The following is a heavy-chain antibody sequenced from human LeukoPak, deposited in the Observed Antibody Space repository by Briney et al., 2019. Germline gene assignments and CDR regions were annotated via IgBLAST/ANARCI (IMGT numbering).Heavy chain of an antibody. V-gene: IGHV4-31*03. Sequence: TPSQTLSLTCTVSGGSISSGGYYWSWIRQHPGKGLEWIGYIYYSGSTYYNPSLKSRVIISVDTSKNQFSLKLSSVTAADTAVYYCARRAPDYDFWSGYSGENWFDPWGQGTLVTVSS. CDR1: GGSISSGGYY. CDR3: ARRAPDYDFWSGYSGENWFDP. J-gene: IGHJ5*02. CDR2: IYYSGST. D-gene: IGHD3-3*01.